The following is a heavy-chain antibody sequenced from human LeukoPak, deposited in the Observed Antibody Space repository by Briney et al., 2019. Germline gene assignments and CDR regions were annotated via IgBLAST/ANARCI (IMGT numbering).Heavy chain of an antibody. CDR3: AKREGYSIFDY. D-gene: IGHD5-24*01. V-gene: IGHV3-7*03. J-gene: IGHJ4*02. CDR2: MKQDGSEI. Sequence: GGSLGLSCAASGFTFSNYWMSWVRQAPGKGLEWVANMKQDGSEIYYADSVKGRFTIARDNAKNSLYLQMNNLRAEDTAVYYCAKREGYSIFDYWGQGTLVTVSS. CDR1: GFTFSNYW.